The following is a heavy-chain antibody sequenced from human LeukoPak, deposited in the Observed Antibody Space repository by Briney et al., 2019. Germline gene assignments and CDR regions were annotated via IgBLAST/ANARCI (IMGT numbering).Heavy chain of an antibody. V-gene: IGHV4-30-2*01. Sequence: SETLSLTCAVSGGSISSGGYSWSWIRQPPGKGLEWIGCIYHSGSTYYNPSLKSRVTIPVDRSKNQFSLKLSSVTAADTAVYYCARGEGGYDSPFDYWGQGTLVTVSS. CDR1: GGSISSGGYS. CDR3: ARGEGGYDSPFDY. J-gene: IGHJ4*02. D-gene: IGHD5-12*01. CDR2: IYHSGST.